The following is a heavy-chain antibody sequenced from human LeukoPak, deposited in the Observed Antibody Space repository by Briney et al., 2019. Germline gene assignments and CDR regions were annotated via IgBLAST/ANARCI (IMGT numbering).Heavy chain of an antibody. D-gene: IGHD2-2*01. J-gene: IGHJ4*02. CDR3: ARGLVAYY. V-gene: IGHV4-34*01. CDR2: INHSGST. Sequence: QPSETLSLTCAAYGGSFSGYYWSWIRQPPGKGLEWIGEINHSGSTNYNPSLKSRVTISVDTSKNQFSLKLSSVTAADTAAYYCARGLVAYYWGQGTLVTVSS. CDR1: GGSFSGYY.